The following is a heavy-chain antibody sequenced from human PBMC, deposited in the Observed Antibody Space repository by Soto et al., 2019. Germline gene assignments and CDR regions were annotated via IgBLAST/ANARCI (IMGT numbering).Heavy chain of an antibody. V-gene: IGHV3-74*01. CDR1: EFTFNNYW. J-gene: IGHJ6*01. Sequence: EVQLVESGGGLVQPGGSLRLSCAASEFTFNNYWMHWVRQVPGTGLEWVSRINPDGSTTNYSDSVMGRFTISRDNSDNTVYLHINRLRAEAKAVDYCARGIYLRVGLDVWDQGAEVTVSA. CDR3: ARGIYLRVGLDV. D-gene: IGHD3-16*02. CDR2: INPDGSTT.